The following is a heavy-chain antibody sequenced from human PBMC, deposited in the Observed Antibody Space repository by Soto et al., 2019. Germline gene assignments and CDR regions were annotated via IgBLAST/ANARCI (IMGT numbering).Heavy chain of an antibody. CDR3: ASSSPANDY. CDR1: GLTFSNYG. V-gene: IGHV3-23*01. CDR2: ITGSGGST. J-gene: IGHJ4*02. D-gene: IGHD3-10*01. Sequence: EVQLLESGGGLVQPGGSLRLSCAASGLTFSNYGMSWVRQGPGKGLKWVSGITGSGGSTYYADSVVGRFTISRDNSKNTLYLQMNSLRAEDTAVFYCASSSPANDYLCQGTLVTVSS.